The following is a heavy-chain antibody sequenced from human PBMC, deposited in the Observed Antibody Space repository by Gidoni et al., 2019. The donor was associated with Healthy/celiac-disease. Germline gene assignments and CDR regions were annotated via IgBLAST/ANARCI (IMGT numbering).Heavy chain of an antibody. D-gene: IGHD2-2*01. J-gene: IGHJ6*02. V-gene: IGHV4-39*07. Sequence: QLQLQESGPGLVKPSETLSLTCTVSGGSISSSSSYWGWIRPPPGKGLEWIGSIYYSGSTYYNPSLKSRVTISVDTSKNQFSLKLSSVTAADTAVYYCAREPMRYYYYYYGMDVWGQGTTVTVSS. CDR2: IYYSGST. CDR3: AREPMRYYYYYYGMDV. CDR1: GGSISSSSSY.